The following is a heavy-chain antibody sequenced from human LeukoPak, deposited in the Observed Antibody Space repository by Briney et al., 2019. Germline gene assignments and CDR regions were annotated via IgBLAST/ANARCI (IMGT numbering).Heavy chain of an antibody. D-gene: IGHD6-13*01. V-gene: IGHV1-46*01. CDR3: ARRALSSRVSDY. J-gene: IGHJ4*02. CDR2: INPSGGST. CDR1: GYTFTTYD. Sequence: ASVKGSSKASGYTFTTYDMHWVRQAPGQGREWRGRINPSGGSTSYAQKLQGRVTMTRDTSTSTVYMELSSLRSEDTAVYYCARRALSSRVSDYWRQATLATVPS.